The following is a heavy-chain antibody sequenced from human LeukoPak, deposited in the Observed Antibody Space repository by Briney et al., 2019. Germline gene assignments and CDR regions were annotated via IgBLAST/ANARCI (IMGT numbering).Heavy chain of an antibody. CDR1: GYTFTSYD. Sequence: ASVKVSCKASGYTFTSYDINWVRQATGQGLEWMGWMNPNSGNTGYAQKFQGRVTMTRNTSISTAYMELSSLRSEDTAVYFCARQRVVPGARYYYYGMDVWGQGTTVTVSS. CDR2: MNPNSGNT. D-gene: IGHD2-2*01. J-gene: IGHJ6*02. V-gene: IGHV1-8*01. CDR3: ARQRVVPGARYYYYGMDV.